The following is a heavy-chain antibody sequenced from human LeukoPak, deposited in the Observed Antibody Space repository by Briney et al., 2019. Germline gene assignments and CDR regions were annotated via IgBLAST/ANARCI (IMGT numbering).Heavy chain of an antibody. J-gene: IGHJ5*02. CDR3: AREQSWFDP. CDR1: GGSISSSSYY. Sequence: SETLSLTCTVSGGSISSSSYYWSWIRQPAGKGLEWIGRIYTSGSTNYNPSLKSRVTMSVDTSKNQFSLKLSSVTAADTAVYYCAREQSWFDPWGQGTLVTVSS. CDR2: IYTSGST. V-gene: IGHV4-61*02.